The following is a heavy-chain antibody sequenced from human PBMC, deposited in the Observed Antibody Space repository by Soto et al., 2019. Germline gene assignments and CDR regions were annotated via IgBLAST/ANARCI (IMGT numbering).Heavy chain of an antibody. V-gene: IGHV4-39*01. Sequence: LQLQESGPGLVKPSETLSLTCTVSNGSISSRYYWGWLRQTPGKGLEWIASIYYVGSTYYSPSLESRVTISVDTSNHQFSLRLNSVTAADTAVYYCARTAVATHWYFDLWGRCTLVT. CDR3: ARTAVATHWYFDL. CDR2: IYYVGST. J-gene: IGHJ2*01. D-gene: IGHD6-19*01. CDR1: NGSISSRYY.